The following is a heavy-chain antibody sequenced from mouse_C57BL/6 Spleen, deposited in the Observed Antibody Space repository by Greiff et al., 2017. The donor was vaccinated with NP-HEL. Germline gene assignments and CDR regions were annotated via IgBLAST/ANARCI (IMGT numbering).Heavy chain of an antibody. Sequence: VQLQQSGAELVRPGASVKLSCTASGFNIKDYYMHWVKQRPEQGLEWIGRIDPEDGDTEYAPKFQGKATMTADTSSNTAYLQLSSLTSEDTAVYYCTTDPYDYDDFDYWGQGTTLTVSS. CDR2: IDPEDGDT. CDR1: GFNIKDYY. J-gene: IGHJ2*01. D-gene: IGHD2-4*01. V-gene: IGHV14-1*01. CDR3: TTDPYDYDDFDY.